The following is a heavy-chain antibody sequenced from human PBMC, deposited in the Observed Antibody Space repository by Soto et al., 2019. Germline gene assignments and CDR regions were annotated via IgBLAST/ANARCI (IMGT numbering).Heavy chain of an antibody. V-gene: IGHV3-9*01. CDR1: GFTFDDYA. CDR3: AKDRFGYSSGWQDY. Sequence: EVQLVESGGGLVQPGRSLRLSCAASGFTFDDYAMHWVRQAPGKGLEWVSGISWNSGSIGSADSVKGRFTISRDNAKNSLFLQMNSLRAEDTALYYCAKDRFGYSSGWQDYWGQGTLVTVSS. J-gene: IGHJ4*02. CDR2: ISWNSGSI. D-gene: IGHD6-19*01.